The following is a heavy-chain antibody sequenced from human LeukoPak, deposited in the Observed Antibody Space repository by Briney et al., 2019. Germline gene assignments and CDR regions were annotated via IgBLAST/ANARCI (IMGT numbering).Heavy chain of an antibody. J-gene: IGHJ4*02. CDR3: ARGGNHRGSGYLPLGY. D-gene: IGHD3-3*01. V-gene: IGHV1-69*06. Sequence: ASVKVSCKASGGTFSRYAISWVRQAPGQGLEWMGGIIPIFGTANYAQKFQGRVTITADKSTSTAYMELSSLRSEDTAVYYCARGGNHRGSGYLPLGYWGQGTLVTVSS. CDR1: GGTFSRYA. CDR2: IIPIFGTA.